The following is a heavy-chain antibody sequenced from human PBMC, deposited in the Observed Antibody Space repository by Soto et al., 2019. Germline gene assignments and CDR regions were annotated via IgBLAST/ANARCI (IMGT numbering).Heavy chain of an antibody. Sequence: QVQLVQSGAEVKKPGASLKVSCKASGYSYTNYAMFWVRHAPGQSLEWMGWINAGNGNTKYSQRFQGRVTMTRDTSASIVYMVLSILRSEDTAVYYCAREDHRFGEQQLGFDYWGQGTLVTVSS. CDR3: AREDHRFGEQQLGFDY. V-gene: IGHV1-3*01. J-gene: IGHJ4*02. D-gene: IGHD3-10*01. CDR2: INAGNGNT. CDR1: GYSYTNYA.